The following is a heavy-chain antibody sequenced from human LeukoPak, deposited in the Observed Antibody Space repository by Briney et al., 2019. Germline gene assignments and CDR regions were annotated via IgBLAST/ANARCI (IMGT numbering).Heavy chain of an antibody. CDR1: GFTFSSCG. J-gene: IGHJ6*03. D-gene: IGHD2/OR15-2a*01. V-gene: IGHV3-30*02. CDR2: IRYDGSNK. CDR3: TXXXLEYAXXXXVHYXXYMDV. Sequence: GGSLRLSCAASGFTFSSCGMHWVRQAPGKGLEWVAFIRYDGSNKYYADSVKGRFTISRDNSKNTLYLQINNLRAEDTAVYYCTXXXLEYAXXXXVHYXXYMDVWGKGTTVTVXS.